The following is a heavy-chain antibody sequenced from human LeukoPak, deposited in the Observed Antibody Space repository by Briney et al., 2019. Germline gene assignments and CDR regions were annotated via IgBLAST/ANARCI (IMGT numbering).Heavy chain of an antibody. CDR3: ARALYSSDWYVGY. D-gene: IGHD6-19*01. V-gene: IGHV3-11*05. Sequence: KTGGSLRLSCAASGFTFSDYSMTWIRQAPGKGLEWVSYIDNSSNYTKYADSVKGRFTISRDNAKNSLFLQMSSLKAEDAALYYCARALYSSDWYVGYWGQGTLVTVSS. CDR1: GFTFSDYS. CDR2: IDNSSNYT. J-gene: IGHJ4*02.